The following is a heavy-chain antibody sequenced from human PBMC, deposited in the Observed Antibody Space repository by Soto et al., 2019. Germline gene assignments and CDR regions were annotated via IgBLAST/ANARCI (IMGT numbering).Heavy chain of an antibody. CDR3: ARGTRSTLMTMAHFDS. J-gene: IGHJ4*02. V-gene: IGHV4-34*01. D-gene: IGHD1-1*01. Sequence: SETLCLTCGGRSLSGYYWSWLRQSPGVGLEWIGEIHHTGSTNYNPSLKSRVTISAGMSKNQLFLKLISVTAADTAVYYCARGTRSTLMTMAHFDSWGQGTLVTVS. CDR1: RSLSGYY. CDR2: IHHTGST.